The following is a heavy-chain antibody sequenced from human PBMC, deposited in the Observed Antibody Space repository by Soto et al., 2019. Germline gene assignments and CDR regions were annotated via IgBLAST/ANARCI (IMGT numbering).Heavy chain of an antibody. V-gene: IGHV3-66*01. CDR2: IYRSGGT. CDR3: ARDLRDAYFFSLGQDV. CDR1: GFSVSGNY. J-gene: IGHJ6*02. Sequence: EVQVVESGGGLVQPGGSLRLSCAASGFSVSGNYMAWVRQVPGKGLEWVAIIYRSGGTYYADSVKGRFTISRDTSKNMVYLQMNSLGAADTAVYYCARDLRDAYFFSLGQDVWGRGITVTVSS. D-gene: IGHD1-26*01.